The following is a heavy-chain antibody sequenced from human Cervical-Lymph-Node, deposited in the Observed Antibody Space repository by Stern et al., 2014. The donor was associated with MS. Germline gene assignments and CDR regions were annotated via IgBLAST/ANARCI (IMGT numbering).Heavy chain of an antibody. J-gene: IGHJ4*02. V-gene: IGHV1-69*01. CDR2: LTPMCGTS. CDR1: GGSFSMDS. Sequence: VQLEESGAEVKKPGSSVKVSCKASGGSFSMDSISWVRQAPGQGLEWMGGLTPMCGTSNYAQKFQGRVTTTADVSTSTAYMELTSLRSEDTAVYFCARDQGGIADSWGQGTLVIVSS. CDR3: ARDQGGIADS. D-gene: IGHD6-13*01.